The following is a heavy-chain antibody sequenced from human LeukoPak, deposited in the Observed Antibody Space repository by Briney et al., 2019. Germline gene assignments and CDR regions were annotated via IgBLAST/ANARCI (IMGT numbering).Heavy chain of an antibody. D-gene: IGHD5-24*01. CDR2: LSSDGSRN. J-gene: IGHJ4*02. Sequence: GRSLRLSCAASGVSFRRYLMHGVPEAPGKGLECVAVLSSDGSRNHHTESPRGRFTVSRDNPKNTLYLQMNNVRPEDSAVYYCVRDGRTIYDVINYHFDNWGQGTLVPVSS. CDR1: GVSFRRYL. CDR3: VRDGRTIYDVINYHFDN. V-gene: IGHV3-30*10.